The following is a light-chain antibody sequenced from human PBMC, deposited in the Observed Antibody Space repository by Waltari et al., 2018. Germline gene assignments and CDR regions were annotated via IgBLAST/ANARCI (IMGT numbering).Light chain of an antibody. V-gene: IGLV2-8*01. CDR1: SSDVGGYNY. CDR2: EVT. Sequence: QSALTQPPPASGSPGQSVTISCTGTSSDVGGYNYVSWYQQHPGKAPKLMIYEVTKRPSGVPDRFSGSKSGNTASLTVSGLQADDEADYFCSSYAGSNNLVFGGGTKLTVL. CDR3: SSYAGSNNLV. J-gene: IGLJ2*01.